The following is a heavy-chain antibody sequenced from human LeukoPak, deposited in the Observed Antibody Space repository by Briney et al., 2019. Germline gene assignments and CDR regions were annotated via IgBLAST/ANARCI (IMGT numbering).Heavy chain of an antibody. CDR2: IYYTGST. J-gene: IGHJ4*02. CDR1: GCSISNLY. V-gene: IGHV4-59*08. D-gene: IGHD6-6*01. CDR3: ARHRAYSSSSPFDY. Sequence: SETLPLTFSVCGCSISNLYWSWIRQPPGKERAWMGYIYYTGSTNYNPSLKSRVTMFVDMSKNQFSLRLSSVTAADTAVYYCARHRAYSSSSPFDYWGQGTLVTVSS.